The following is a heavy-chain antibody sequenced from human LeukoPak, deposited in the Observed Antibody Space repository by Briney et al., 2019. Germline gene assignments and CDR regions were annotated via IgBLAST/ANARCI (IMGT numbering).Heavy chain of an antibody. V-gene: IGHV4-34*01. CDR2: INHSGST. CDR3: ARAPPSDSSDTNDY. Sequence: PGGSLRLSCAASGFTFSSYAMSWVRQPPGKGLEWIGEINHSGSTNYNPSLKSRVTISVDTSKNQFSLKLSSVTAADTAVYYCARAPPSDSSDTNDYWGQGTLVTVSS. J-gene: IGHJ4*02. CDR1: GFTFSSYA. D-gene: IGHD3-22*01.